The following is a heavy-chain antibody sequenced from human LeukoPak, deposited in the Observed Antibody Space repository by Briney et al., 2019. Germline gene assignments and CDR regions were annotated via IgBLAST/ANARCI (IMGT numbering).Heavy chain of an antibody. CDR3: AKDIGSGSSNWFDP. V-gene: IGHV3-43*02. CDR1: GFTFDDYA. CDR2: ISGDGGST. Sequence: GGSLRLSCAASGFTFDDYAMHWVRQAPGKGLEWVSLISGDGGSTYYADSVKGRFAISRDNSKNSLYLQMNSLRTGDTALYYCAKDIGSGSSNWFDPWGQGTLVTGSS. D-gene: IGHD3-10*01. J-gene: IGHJ5*02.